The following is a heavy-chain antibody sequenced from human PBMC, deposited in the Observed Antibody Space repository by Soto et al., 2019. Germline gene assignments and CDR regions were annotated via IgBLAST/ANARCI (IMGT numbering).Heavy chain of an antibody. CDR2: ISSSSSYI. D-gene: IGHD2-15*01. V-gene: IGHV3-21*01. J-gene: IGHJ4*02. CDR3: AGGRVVDY. CDR1: GFTFSGYS. Sequence: EVQLVESGGGLVKPGGSLRLSCAASGFTFSGYSMNWVRQAPGKGLEWVSSISSSSSYIYYADSVKGRFTISRDTAKNSLYLQMNSRRAEDTAVYYCAGGRVVDYWGQGTLVTVSS.